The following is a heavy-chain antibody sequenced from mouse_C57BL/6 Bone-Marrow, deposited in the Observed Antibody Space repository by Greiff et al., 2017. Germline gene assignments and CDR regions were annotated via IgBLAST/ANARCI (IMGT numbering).Heavy chain of an antibody. D-gene: IGHD2-4*01. CDR3: ARGDDYDRYAMDY. J-gene: IGHJ4*01. Sequence: VKLQQPGAELVKPGASVKLSCKASGYTFTSYWMHWVKQRPGQGLEWIGMIHPNSGSTNYNEKFKSKATLTVDKSSSTAYMQLSSLTSEDSEVYYSARGDDYDRYAMDYWGQGTSVTVSS. CDR1: GYTFTSYW. CDR2: IHPNSGST. V-gene: IGHV1-64*01.